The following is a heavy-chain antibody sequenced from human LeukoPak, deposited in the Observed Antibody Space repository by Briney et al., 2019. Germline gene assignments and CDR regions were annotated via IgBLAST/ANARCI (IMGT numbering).Heavy chain of an antibody. CDR2: IYYSGST. V-gene: IGHV4-59*01. Sequence: PSETLSLTCTVSGGSISSYYWSWIRQPPGKGLEWIGYIYYSGSTNYNPSLKSRVTISVATSKNQFSLRLSSVTAADTAVYYCARAAGDSSGWYNIDYWGQGTLVTVSS. J-gene: IGHJ4*02. D-gene: IGHD6-19*01. CDR3: ARAAGDSSGWYNIDY. CDR1: GGSISSYY.